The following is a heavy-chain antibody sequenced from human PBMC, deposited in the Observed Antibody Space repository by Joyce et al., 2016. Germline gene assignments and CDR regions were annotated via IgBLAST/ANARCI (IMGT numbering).Heavy chain of an antibody. CDR1: GYTFTSYY. V-gene: IGHV1-46*01. CDR3: ARGAYCSSTSCSNYYYDGMDV. D-gene: IGHD2-2*01. CDR2: INPSGGGT. Sequence: QVLLVQSGAEVKKPGASVKVSCKASGYTFTSYYIHWVRQAPVQGLEWMGIINPSGGGTSYAQKFQGRVTMTRDTSTGTVYMDLSSLRSEDTAVYYCARGAYCSSTSCSNYYYDGMDVWGQGTTVTVSS. J-gene: IGHJ6*01.